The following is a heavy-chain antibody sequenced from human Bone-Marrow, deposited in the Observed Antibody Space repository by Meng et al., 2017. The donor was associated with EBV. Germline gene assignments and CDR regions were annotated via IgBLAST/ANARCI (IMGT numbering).Heavy chain of an antibody. D-gene: IGHD3-10*01. CDR1: GFTFCSEA. CDR2: ISGSGGST. V-gene: IGHV3-23*04. CDR3: SGLVAGRRFDP. J-gene: IGHJ5*02. Sequence: QQVGLGGGLGQPGGSLRLLCAASGFTFCSEAMSWVRQAPGKGLEWVSAISGSGGSTYYADSVKGRFTISRDNSKNTLYLQMNSLRAEDTAVYYCSGLVAGRRFDPWGQGTLVTVSS.